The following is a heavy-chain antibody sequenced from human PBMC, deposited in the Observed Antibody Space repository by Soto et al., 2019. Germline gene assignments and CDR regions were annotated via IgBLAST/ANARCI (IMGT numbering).Heavy chain of an antibody. J-gene: IGHJ4*02. CDR2: ISGSGGST. D-gene: IGHD3-9*01. V-gene: IGHV3-23*01. CDR3: AKGEWNYDILTGPFDY. Sequence: GGSLRLFCAASGFTFSSYAMSWVRQAPGKGLEWVSAISGSGGSTYYADSVKGRFTISRDNSKNTLYLQMNSLRAEDTAVYYCAKGEWNYDILTGPFDYWGQGTLVTVSS. CDR1: GFTFSSYA.